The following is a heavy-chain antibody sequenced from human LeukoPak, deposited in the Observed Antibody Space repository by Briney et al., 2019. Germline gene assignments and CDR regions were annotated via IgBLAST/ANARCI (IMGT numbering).Heavy chain of an antibody. Sequence: GGSLRLSCAASGFTFSSYGMHWVRQAPGKGLEWVAVIWSNGNNRYYADSVKGRFTFSRDNSKNTLSLQMNSLRAEDTAVYYCAKKRGPFEGFDIWAQGTRFTVSS. J-gene: IGHJ3*02. CDR3: AKKRGPFEGFDI. CDR2: IWSNGNNR. D-gene: IGHD3-3*02. V-gene: IGHV3-33*06. CDR1: GFTFSSYG.